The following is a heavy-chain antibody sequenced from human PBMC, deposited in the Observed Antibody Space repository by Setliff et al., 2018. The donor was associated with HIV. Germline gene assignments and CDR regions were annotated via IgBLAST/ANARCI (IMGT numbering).Heavy chain of an antibody. CDR1: GFTVSTYY. D-gene: IGHD3-3*01. CDR3: ARVRLYNTALDY. Sequence: GESLKLSCAASGFTVSTYYMSWVRQAPGKGLEWVSTIYSGGSTYHADSVKGRFTLSRDTSKNTLFLQMNSLRPEDTAAYYCARVRLYNTALDYWGQGTLVTVSS. CDR2: IYSGGST. J-gene: IGHJ4*02. V-gene: IGHV3-66*02.